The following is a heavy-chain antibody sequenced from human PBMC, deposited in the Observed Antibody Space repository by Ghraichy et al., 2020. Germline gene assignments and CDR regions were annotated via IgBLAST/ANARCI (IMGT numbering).Heavy chain of an antibody. V-gene: IGHV3-48*02. CDR2: VSGTSATM. J-gene: IGHJ4*02. D-gene: IGHD1-26*01. Sequence: GESLNISCAASGFTFSSYAMNWVRQAPGKGLEWVSYVSGTSATMHYADSVKGRFTISRDNAENSLYLLMNSLRDEDTAVYFCARSFYYSGSQHFDYWGQGTLVTVSS. CDR3: ARSFYYSGSQHFDY. CDR1: GFTFSSYA.